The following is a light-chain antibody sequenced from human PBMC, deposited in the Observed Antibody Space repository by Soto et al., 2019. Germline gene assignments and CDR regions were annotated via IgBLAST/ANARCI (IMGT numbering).Light chain of an antibody. CDR1: QSVSSY. Sequence: EIVLTQSPATLSLSPGEGATLSCGASQSVSSYLAWYQQKPGQAPRLLIYGASRRATGIPDRFTGSGSGTDFTLTISRLEPEDFAVYYCQQYNNWPLWTFGQGTKVDIK. J-gene: IGKJ1*01. CDR2: GAS. CDR3: QQYNNWPLWT. V-gene: IGKV3-11*01.